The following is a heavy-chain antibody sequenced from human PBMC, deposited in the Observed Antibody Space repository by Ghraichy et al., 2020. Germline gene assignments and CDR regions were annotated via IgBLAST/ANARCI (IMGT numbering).Heavy chain of an antibody. D-gene: IGHD2-8*02. Sequence: GGSLRLSCAASGFTFSSYWMSWVRQAPGKGLEWVANIRQDGSAEFYVNSVKGRFTISRDNAKNSLYLQMNSLRAEDTALYYCTRGGRLGYTEFYCIDYWGQGTMVTVSS. CDR3: TRGGRLGYTEFYCIDY. CDR1: GFTFSSYW. CDR2: IRQDGSAE. J-gene: IGHJ4*02. V-gene: IGHV3-7*03.